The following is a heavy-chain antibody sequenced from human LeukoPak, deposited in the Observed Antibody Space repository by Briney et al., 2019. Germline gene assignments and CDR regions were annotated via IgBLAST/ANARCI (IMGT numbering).Heavy chain of an antibody. V-gene: IGHV1-2*02. CDR3: ARDLQSSSWGPKNWFDP. CDR2: INPNSGGT. Sequence: ASVKVSCKASGYTFTGYYMHWVRQAPGQGLEWMGWINPNSGGTNYAQKFQGRVTMTRDTSISTAYMELSRLRSDDMAVYYCARDLQSSSWGPKNWFDPWGQGTLVTVSS. J-gene: IGHJ5*02. D-gene: IGHD6-6*01. CDR1: GYTFTGYY.